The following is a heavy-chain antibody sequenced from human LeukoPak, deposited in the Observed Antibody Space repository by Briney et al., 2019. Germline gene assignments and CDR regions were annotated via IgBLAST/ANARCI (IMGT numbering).Heavy chain of an antibody. V-gene: IGHV4-59*01. CDR1: GGSISSYY. CDR2: IYYSGTT. Sequence: SETLSLTCTVSGGSISSYYWSWIRQPPGKGLEWIGYIYYSGTTNYNPSLKSRVTISVDTSKNQFSLKLSSVTASDTAVYYCARGVYIAAAQYGYWGQGTLVTVSS. J-gene: IGHJ4*02. D-gene: IGHD6-13*01. CDR3: ARGVYIAAAQYGY.